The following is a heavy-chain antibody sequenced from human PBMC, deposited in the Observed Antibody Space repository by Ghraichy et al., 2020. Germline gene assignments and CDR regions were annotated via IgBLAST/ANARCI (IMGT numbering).Heavy chain of an antibody. J-gene: IGHJ4*02. CDR2: ITGSGDTT. CDR1: GLTFSNYA. D-gene: IGHD2-15*01. V-gene: IGHV3-23*01. CDR3: AIDWWCSGGTCYSCYFDY. Sequence: GGSLRLSCAASGLTFSNYAMTWVRQAPGKGPEWVSLITGSGDTTYYADSVKGRFSISRDNSKNTLYLQLNSLRAEDTAVYYCAIDWWCSGGTCYSCYFDYWGQGTLVTVSS.